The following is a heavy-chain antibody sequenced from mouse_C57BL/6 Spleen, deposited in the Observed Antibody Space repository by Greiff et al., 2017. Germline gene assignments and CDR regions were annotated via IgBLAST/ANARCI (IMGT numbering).Heavy chain of an antibody. V-gene: IGHV6-6*01. CDR3: TRPGIYDYESWFAY. Sequence: DVKLQESGGGLVQPGGSMKLSCAASGFTFSDAWMDWVRQSPEKGLEWVAEIRNKANNHATYYAESVKGRFTISRDDSKSSVYLQMNSLRAEDTGIYYCTRPGIYDYESWFAYWGQGTLVTVSA. CDR1: GFTFSDAW. CDR2: IRNKANNHAT. J-gene: IGHJ3*01. D-gene: IGHD2-4*01.